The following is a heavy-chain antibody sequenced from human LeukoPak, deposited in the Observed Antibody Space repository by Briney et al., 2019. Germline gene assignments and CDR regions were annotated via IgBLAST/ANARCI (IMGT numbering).Heavy chain of an antibody. D-gene: IGHD6-19*01. CDR2: IKEDGSEI. Sequence: PGGSLRLSCAASGFTFSNHWMTWVRQAPGKGLEWVANIKEDGSEIYHVDSVKGRFTISRDNSKNTVYLQMNSLRAEDTAVYYCARIAVRYYFDYWGQGTLVTVSS. CDR3: ARIAVRYYFDY. J-gene: IGHJ4*02. V-gene: IGHV3-7*03. CDR1: GFTFSNHW.